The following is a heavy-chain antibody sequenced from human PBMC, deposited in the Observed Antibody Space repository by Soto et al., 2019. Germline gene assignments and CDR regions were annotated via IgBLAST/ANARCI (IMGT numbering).Heavy chain of an antibody. V-gene: IGHV4-30-2*01. Sequence: SETLSLTCAVSGGSISSGGYSWSWIRQPPGKGLEWIGYIYHSGSTYYNPSLKSRVTISIDTSKNQFSLKLISVTAADTAVYYCARVSTYYFDSSGSYTSDYWGQGTLVTVSS. D-gene: IGHD3-22*01. CDR3: ARVSTYYFDSSGSYTSDY. J-gene: IGHJ4*02. CDR2: IYHSGST. CDR1: GGSISSGGYS.